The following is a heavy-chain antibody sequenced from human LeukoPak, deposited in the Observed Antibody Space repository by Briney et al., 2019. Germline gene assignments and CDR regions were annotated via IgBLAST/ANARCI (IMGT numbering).Heavy chain of an antibody. D-gene: IGHD3-22*01. CDR3: ARGTYYYDSSGPEYDYYYGMDV. Sequence: GGSLRLSCAASGFTVSSNYMSWVRQAPGKGLEWVSVFYSGGSTYYADSVKGRFTISRDNSKNTLYLQMNSLRAEDTAVYYCARGTYYYDSSGPEYDYYYGMDVWGQGTTVTVSS. CDR1: GFTVSSNY. CDR2: FYSGGST. V-gene: IGHV3-66*01. J-gene: IGHJ6*02.